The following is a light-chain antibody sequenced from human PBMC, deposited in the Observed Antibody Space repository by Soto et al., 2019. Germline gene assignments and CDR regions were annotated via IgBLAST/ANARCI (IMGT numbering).Light chain of an antibody. CDR2: DVS. CDR3: SSYTDSSTVV. CDR1: SSDVGGHNS. Sequence: QSVLTQPASVSGSPGQSITISCTGTSSDVGGHNSVSWYQQHPGKAPKFMIYDVSNRPSGVSNRFSGSKSGNTASLTISGLQAEDEADYYCSSYTDSSTVVFGGGTKVTVL. J-gene: IGLJ2*01. V-gene: IGLV2-14*03.